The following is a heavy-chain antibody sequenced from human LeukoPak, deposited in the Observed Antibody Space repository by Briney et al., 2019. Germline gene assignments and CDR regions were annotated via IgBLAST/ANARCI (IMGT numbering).Heavy chain of an antibody. CDR2: INPSGGST. D-gene: IGHD3-10*01. CDR3: ARARITMVRGVIPAIRYYYYMDV. J-gene: IGHJ6*03. V-gene: IGHV1-46*01. CDR1: GYTFTSYY. Sequence: ASVKVSCKASGYTFTSYYMHWVRQAPGQGLEWMGIINPSGGSTSYAQKFQGRVTMTRDMSTSTAYMELSSLRSEDTAVYYCARARITMVRGVIPAIRYYYYMDVWGKGTTVTISS.